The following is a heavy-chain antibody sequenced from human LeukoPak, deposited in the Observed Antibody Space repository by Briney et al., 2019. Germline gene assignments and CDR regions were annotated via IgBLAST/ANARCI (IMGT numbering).Heavy chain of an antibody. D-gene: IGHD1-14*01. CDR1: AGSISIYY. CDR3: ARDAVSGTPGFDV. Sequence: KRSETLSLTCTVSAGSISIYYWSWIRQPAGKGLEWNGYIHHSGSTNYKPCLKSRVTISVNTTKNQFSLKLTSVTAADTAVDYCARDAVSGTPGFDVWGQGTMVTVSS. J-gene: IGHJ3*01. CDR2: IHHSGST. V-gene: IGHV4-59*01.